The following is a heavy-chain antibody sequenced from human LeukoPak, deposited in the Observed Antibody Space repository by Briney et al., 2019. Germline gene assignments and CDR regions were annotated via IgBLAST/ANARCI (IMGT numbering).Heavy chain of an antibody. CDR3: ARMYYYDSSGYYYYFDY. J-gene: IGHJ4*02. CDR2: IYHSGST. CDR1: GGSISSGGYS. V-gene: IGHV4-30-2*01. Sequence: TSETLSLTCAVSGGSISSGGYSWSWIRQPPGKGLEWIGCIYHSGSTYYNPSLKSRVTISVDRSKNQFSLKLSSVTAADTAVYYCARMYYYDSSGYYYYFDYWGQGTLVTVSS. D-gene: IGHD3-22*01.